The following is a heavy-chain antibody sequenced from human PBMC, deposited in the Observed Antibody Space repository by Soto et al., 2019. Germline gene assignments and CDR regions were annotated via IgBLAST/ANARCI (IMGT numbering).Heavy chain of an antibody. CDR1: GYPFTSFG. CDR3: ARDRGSIYWYYFFDY. V-gene: IGHV1-18*01. D-gene: IGHD2-15*01. Sequence: QVQLVQSGAEVRKPGASVKVSCKASGYPFTSFGISWVRQAPGQGLEWMGWISGYNGNTNYAPSLQGRVTMTTDTSTSTAYMELRSLRSDDTAVYYCARDRGSIYWYYFFDYWGQGTLVTVSS. J-gene: IGHJ4*02. CDR2: ISGYNGNT.